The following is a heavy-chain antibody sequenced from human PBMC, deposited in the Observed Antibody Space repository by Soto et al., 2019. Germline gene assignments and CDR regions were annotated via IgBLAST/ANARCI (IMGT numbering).Heavy chain of an antibody. CDR1: VGTFSSYA. J-gene: IGHJ4*02. CDR2: IIPIFGTA. CDR3: ASSGYCSGGSCYRRFDY. D-gene: IGHD2-15*01. Sequence: QVQLVQSGAEVKKPGSSVKVSCKASVGTFSSYAISWVRQAPGQGLEWMGGIIPIFGTANYAQKFQGRVTITADESTSTAYMELSSLRSEDTAVYYCASSGYCSGGSCYRRFDYWGQGTLVTVSS. V-gene: IGHV1-69*12.